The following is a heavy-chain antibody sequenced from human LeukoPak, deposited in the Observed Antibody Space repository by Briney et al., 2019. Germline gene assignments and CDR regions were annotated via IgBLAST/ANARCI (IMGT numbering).Heavy chain of an antibody. Sequence: GGSLRLSCAASGITFSSYAMHCVRQAPGKGLEWVAVISYDGSNKYYTDSVKGRFTISRDNSKNTLYLQMNSLRAEDTAVYYCAKSSSYYDSRGYYSPDYFDYWGQGTLVTVSS. V-gene: IGHV3-30*18. D-gene: IGHD3-22*01. CDR2: ISYDGSNK. J-gene: IGHJ4*02. CDR3: AKSSSYYDSRGYYSPDYFDY. CDR1: GITFSSYA.